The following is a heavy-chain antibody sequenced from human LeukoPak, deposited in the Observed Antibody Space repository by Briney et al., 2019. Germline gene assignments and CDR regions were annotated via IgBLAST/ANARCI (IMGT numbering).Heavy chain of an antibody. CDR3: ARDYAGKQQLELGGDY. V-gene: IGHV1-2*02. J-gene: IGHJ4*02. D-gene: IGHD6-13*01. CDR2: INPNSGGT. CDR1: GYTFTGYY. Sequence: GASVKGSCKAAGYTFTGYYMHWVRQAPGQGLEWMGWINPNSGGTNYAQKFQGRVTMTRDTSISTAYMELSRLRSDDTAVYYCARDYAGKQQLELGGDYWGQGTLVTVSS.